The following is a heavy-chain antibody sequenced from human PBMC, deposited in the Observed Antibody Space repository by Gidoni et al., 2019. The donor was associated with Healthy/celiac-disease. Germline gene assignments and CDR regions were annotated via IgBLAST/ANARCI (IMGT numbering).Heavy chain of an antibody. D-gene: IGHD6-13*01. CDR1: GFTFSSYA. CDR2: ISGSGGST. Sequence: EVQLLESGGGLVQPGGSLRLPCAASGFTFSSYATSWARQAPGKGLEWVSAISGSGGSTYYADSVKGRFTISRDNSKSTLYLQMNSLGAEDTAVYYCAKVSGSSWYNDYWGQGTLVTVSS. V-gene: IGHV3-23*01. J-gene: IGHJ4*02. CDR3: AKVSGSSWYNDY.